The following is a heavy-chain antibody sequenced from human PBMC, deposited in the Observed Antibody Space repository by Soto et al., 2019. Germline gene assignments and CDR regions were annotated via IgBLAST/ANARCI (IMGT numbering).Heavy chain of an antibody. Sequence: QVQLVESGGGVVQPGRSLRLSCAASGFTFSSYGMHWVRQAPGKGLEWVAVISYDGSNKYYADSVKGRFTISRDNSKNTLYLQMNSLRAEDTAVYYCLKRAVAGRTFRDYFDYWGQGTLVTVSS. CDR3: LKRAVAGRTFRDYFDY. V-gene: IGHV3-30*18. D-gene: IGHD6-19*01. J-gene: IGHJ4*02. CDR2: ISYDGSNK. CDR1: GFTFSSYG.